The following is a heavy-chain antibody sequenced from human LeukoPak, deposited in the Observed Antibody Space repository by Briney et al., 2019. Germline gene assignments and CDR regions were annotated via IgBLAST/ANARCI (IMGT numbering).Heavy chain of an antibody. V-gene: IGHV3-30*02. CDR1: GFIFSTYG. J-gene: IGHJ4*02. D-gene: IGHD3-16*01. Sequence: GGSLRLSCAASGFIFSTYGMYWVRQAPGKGLEWVAFIRHDGSIKNYANSVKGRSTNSRDNPKNTLYLQMTSLRAEDTAVYYCAKDSLADIDYWGQGTLVTVSS. CDR3: AKDSLADIDY. CDR2: IRHDGSIK.